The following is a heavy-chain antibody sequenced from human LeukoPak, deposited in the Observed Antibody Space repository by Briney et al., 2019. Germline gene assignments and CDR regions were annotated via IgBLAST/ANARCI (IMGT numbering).Heavy chain of an antibody. Sequence: GASVKVSCKASGYTFSGYYIHWVRQAPGQGLEWMGRINPNSGGTNYAQKFQGRVTMTRDTSISTAYMELSSLRSEDTAVYYCARAHYYDSSGYYETDYWGQGTLVTVSS. D-gene: IGHD3-22*01. CDR3: ARAHYYDSSGYYETDY. CDR1: GYTFSGYY. V-gene: IGHV1-2*06. J-gene: IGHJ4*02. CDR2: INPNSGGT.